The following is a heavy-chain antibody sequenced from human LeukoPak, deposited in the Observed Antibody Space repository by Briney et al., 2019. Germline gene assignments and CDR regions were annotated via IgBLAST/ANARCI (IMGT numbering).Heavy chain of an antibody. CDR3: AKELRYYYDRSGYYYYDY. CDR2: ISYDGSNK. J-gene: IGHJ4*02. V-gene: IGHV3-30*18. D-gene: IGHD3-22*01. Sequence: GGSLRLSCAASGFTFNTYAMSWVRQAPGKGLQWVALISYDGSNKYYADSVKGRFTISRDNSKNTLYLQMNSLRAEDTAVYYCAKELRYYYDRSGYYYYDYWGQGTLVTVSS. CDR1: GFTFNTYA.